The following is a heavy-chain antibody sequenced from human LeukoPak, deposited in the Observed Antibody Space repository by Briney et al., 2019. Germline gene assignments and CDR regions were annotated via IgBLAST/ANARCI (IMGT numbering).Heavy chain of an antibody. CDR1: GFLLTTSGVG. CDR2: IYWDDDK. V-gene: IGHV2-5*02. J-gene: IGHJ4*02. D-gene: IGHD1-26*01. Sequence: SGPTEVKLTKTLTQPCTFCGFLLTTSGVGVGWIRQPPGKALEWLALIYWDDDKRYSPSLKSRLTITKDTSKNQVVLTMTNMDPVDTATCYCAHGSRGEYYDYWGQGTLVTVSS. CDR3: AHGSRGEYYDY.